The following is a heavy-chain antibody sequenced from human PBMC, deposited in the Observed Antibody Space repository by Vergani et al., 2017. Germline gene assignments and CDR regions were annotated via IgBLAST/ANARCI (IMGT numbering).Heavy chain of an antibody. Sequence: QVQLQESGPGLVKPSETLSLTCTVSGGSISSYYWSWIRQPPGKGLEWIGYIYYSGSTNYNPSRKSRVTISVDTSKNQFSLKLSSVTAADTAVYYCARALSITMVRGVGWFDPWGQGTLVTVSS. V-gene: IGHV4-59*01. J-gene: IGHJ5*02. CDR2: IYYSGST. CDR3: ARALSITMVRGVGWFDP. D-gene: IGHD3-10*01. CDR1: GGSISSYY.